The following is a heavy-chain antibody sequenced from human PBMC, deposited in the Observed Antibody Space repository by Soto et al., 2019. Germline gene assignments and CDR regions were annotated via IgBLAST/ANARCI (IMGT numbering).Heavy chain of an antibody. CDR1: GFSLTTSGVG. J-gene: IGHJ4*02. V-gene: IGHV2-5*02. Sequence: QITLNESGPTVVKPAETLTLTCTFSGFSLTTSGVGVGWIRQSPGKAPEWLALIYWDDDKRYSASLKSRLTITKDTSQNQVVLTMASVDSADTATYYCAHRILRTVFGLVTTTAIYFDFWGQGTPVVVSS. D-gene: IGHD3-3*01. CDR2: IYWDDDK. CDR3: AHRILRTVFGLVTTTAIYFDF.